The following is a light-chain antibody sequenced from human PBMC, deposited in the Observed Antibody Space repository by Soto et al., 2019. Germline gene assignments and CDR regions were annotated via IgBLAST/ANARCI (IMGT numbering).Light chain of an antibody. Sequence: DIHMTQSSSSLSASVGDRVTITCRATQTISNFLNWYQQKPGQAPKLLIYAASSLHSGVPSRFSGGYSGTDFTLTISNLQPEDFATYYCQQSYSTPITFGGGTKVEIK. J-gene: IGKJ4*01. CDR3: QQSYSTPIT. V-gene: IGKV1-39*01. CDR1: QTISNF. CDR2: AAS.